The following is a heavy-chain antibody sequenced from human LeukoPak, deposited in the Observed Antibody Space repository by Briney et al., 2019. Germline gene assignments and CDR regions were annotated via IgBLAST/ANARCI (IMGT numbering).Heavy chain of an antibody. Sequence: SVKVSCKASGGTFGTYGLTWVRQAPGQGLEWMGGFNPIFEKANYAQKLQGRVTITTDASTRTVYMELTSLRSEDTAVYYCARDKVYTYSSSWYGTFDYWGQGTLVTVSS. D-gene: IGHD6-13*01. CDR3: ARDKVYTYSSSWYGTFDY. CDR1: GGTFGTYG. J-gene: IGHJ4*02. CDR2: FNPIFEKA. V-gene: IGHV1-69*05.